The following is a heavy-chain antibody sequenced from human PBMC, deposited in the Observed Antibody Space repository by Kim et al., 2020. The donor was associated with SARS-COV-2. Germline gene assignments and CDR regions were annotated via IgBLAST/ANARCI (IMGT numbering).Heavy chain of an antibody. V-gene: IGHV3-53*01. Sequence: YYADSVKGRFTISRDNSKNTLYLQMNSLRAEDTAVYYCARMYSSSFSFDYWGQGTLVTVSS. CDR3: ARMYSSSFSFDY. D-gene: IGHD6-6*01. J-gene: IGHJ4*02.